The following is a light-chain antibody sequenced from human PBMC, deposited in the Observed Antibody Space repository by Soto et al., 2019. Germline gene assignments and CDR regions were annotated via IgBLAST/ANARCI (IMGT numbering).Light chain of an antibody. Sequence: QSVLTQPPSASGSPGQSVAISCTGTSSDVGVYNYVSWYQQHPGKAPKLMMYEVNKRPSGVPDRFSGSKSGNPASLTVSGLQAEDEADYYCSSYAGSRNVFGTGPKVTVL. J-gene: IGLJ1*01. V-gene: IGLV2-8*01. CDR1: SSDVGVYNY. CDR3: SSYAGSRNV. CDR2: EVN.